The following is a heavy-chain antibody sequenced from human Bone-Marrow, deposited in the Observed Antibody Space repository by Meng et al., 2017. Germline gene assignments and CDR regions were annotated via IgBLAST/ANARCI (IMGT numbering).Heavy chain of an antibody. J-gene: IGHJ4*02. V-gene: IGHV3-48*03. CDR1: GFTLSFYE. CDR3: ARDRGDYPDY. D-gene: IGHD4-17*01. Sequence: GESLKISCAASGFTLSFYEMNWVRQAPGKGLEWVPYISRSGDTRYYADSVKGRFTISRDNAKNSLSLQMNSLRAEDTAVYYCARDRGDYPDYWGQGTLVTVSS. CDR2: ISRSGDTR.